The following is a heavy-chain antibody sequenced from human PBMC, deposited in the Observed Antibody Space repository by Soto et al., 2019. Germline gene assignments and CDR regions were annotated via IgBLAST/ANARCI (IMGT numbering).Heavy chain of an antibody. CDR2: IYPGDSDT. CDR1: GYSFTSYW. CDR3: ARPLAADGYYYYGMDV. V-gene: IGHV5-51*01. D-gene: IGHD6-25*01. Sequence: GESLKISCKGSGYSFTSYWIGWVRQMPGKGLEWMGIIYPGDSDTRYTPSFQGQVTISADKSISTAYLQWSSLKASDTAMYYCARPLAADGYYYYGMDVWGQGTTVTVSS. J-gene: IGHJ6*02.